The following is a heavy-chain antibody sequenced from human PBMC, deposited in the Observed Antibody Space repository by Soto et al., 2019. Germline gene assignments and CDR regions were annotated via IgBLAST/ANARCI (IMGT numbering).Heavy chain of an antibody. Sequence: QVQLQESGPGLVKPSQTLSLTCTVSGVSISSGGYYWSWIRQHPGKGLEWIGNIYYSGSTYYNPSLKSRVTISVDTSKNQFSLKLSSVTAADTAVYYCARADCSGGSCYSLARWFDPWGQGTLVTVSS. CDR1: GVSISSGGYY. V-gene: IGHV4-31*03. J-gene: IGHJ5*02. CDR3: ARADCSGGSCYSLARWFDP. CDR2: IYYSGST. D-gene: IGHD2-15*01.